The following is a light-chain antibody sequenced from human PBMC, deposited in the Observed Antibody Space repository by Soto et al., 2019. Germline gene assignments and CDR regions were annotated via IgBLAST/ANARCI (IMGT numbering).Light chain of an antibody. V-gene: IGKV3-20*01. CDR1: QIISSIY. CDR3: QQYHGPPWT. CDR2: GAS. Sequence: EIVLTQSPGTLSLSPGGRATLSCRTSQIISSIYLAWYQQKPGQAPRLLIYGASSRATGIPDRFSGGGSGTDFTLYISRLEPEDSAVYFCQQYHGPPWTFGRGTRLEI. J-gene: IGKJ1*01.